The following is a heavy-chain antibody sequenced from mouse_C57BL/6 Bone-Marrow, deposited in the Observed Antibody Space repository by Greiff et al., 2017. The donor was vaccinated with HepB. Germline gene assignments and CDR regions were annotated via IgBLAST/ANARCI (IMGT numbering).Heavy chain of an antibody. CDR1: GFTFSSYA. CDR2: ISDGGSYT. CDR3: ARGRDYPAWFAY. V-gene: IGHV5-4*01. Sequence: DVHLVESGGGLVKPGGSLKLSCAASGFTFSSYAMSWVRQTPEKRLEWVATISDGGSYTYYPDNVKGRFTISRDNAKNNLYLQMSHLKSEDTAMYYCARGRDYPAWFAYWGQGTLVTVSA. D-gene: IGHD2-4*01. J-gene: IGHJ3*01.